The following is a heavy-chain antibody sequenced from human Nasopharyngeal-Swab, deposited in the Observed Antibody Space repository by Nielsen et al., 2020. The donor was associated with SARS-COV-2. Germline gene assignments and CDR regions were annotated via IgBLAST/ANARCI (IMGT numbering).Heavy chain of an antibody. CDR1: GFIFGDYA. Sequence: SLKTSWTAPGFIFGDYAMSWFRQAPGKGLEWVGFIRSKAYGGTTEYAASVKGRFTISRDDSKSIAYLQMNSLKTEDTAVYYCTRESGYSYGPGYWGQGTLVTVSS. CDR3: TRESGYSYGPGY. D-gene: IGHD5-18*01. J-gene: IGHJ4*02. V-gene: IGHV3-49*03. CDR2: IRSKAYGGTT.